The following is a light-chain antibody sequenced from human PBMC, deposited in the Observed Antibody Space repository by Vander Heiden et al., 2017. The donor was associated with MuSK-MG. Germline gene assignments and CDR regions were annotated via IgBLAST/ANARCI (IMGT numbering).Light chain of an antibody. CDR1: NIASNS. CDR3: QVWDSSSDHEV. Sequence: SYGLTQPPSVPVAPGQTAMITCGGYNIASNSVHWYQQKPGQPPLLVVYDDTDRPSGIPERFSGSNSGNTATLTIVRVEAGDEADYFCQVWDSSSDHEVFGGGTKLTVL. J-gene: IGLJ2*01. CDR2: DDT. V-gene: IGLV3-21*02.